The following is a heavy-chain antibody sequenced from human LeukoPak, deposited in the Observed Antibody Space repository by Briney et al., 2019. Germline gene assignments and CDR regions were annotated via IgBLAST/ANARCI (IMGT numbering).Heavy chain of an antibody. V-gene: IGHV4-34*01. CDR3: ARAPGQLAPFDY. Sequence: SETLSLTCAVSGGSFSGYYWSWIRQPPGKGLEWIGEINHSGSTNYNPSLKSRVTISVDTSKNQFSLRLTSVTAADTAVYYCARAPGQLAPFDYWGQGTLVTVSS. J-gene: IGHJ4*02. CDR1: GGSFSGYY. D-gene: IGHD6-13*01. CDR2: INHSGST.